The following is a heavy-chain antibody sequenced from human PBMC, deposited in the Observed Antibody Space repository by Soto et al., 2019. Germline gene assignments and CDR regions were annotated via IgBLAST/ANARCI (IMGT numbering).Heavy chain of an antibody. CDR2: INPSGGST. J-gene: IGHJ5*02. CDR3: ARDAGYCSGGSCYMRWFDP. Sequence: GASVKVSCKASGYTFTSYYMHWVRQAPGQGLEWMGIINPSGGSTSYAQKFQGRVTMTRDTSTSTVYMELSSLRSEDTAVYYCARDAGYCSGGSCYMRWFDPWGQGTLVTVSS. CDR1: GYTFTSYY. V-gene: IGHV1-46*01. D-gene: IGHD2-15*01.